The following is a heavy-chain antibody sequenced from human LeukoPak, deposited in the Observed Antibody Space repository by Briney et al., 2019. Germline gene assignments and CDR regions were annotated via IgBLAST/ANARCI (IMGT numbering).Heavy chain of an antibody. Sequence: GASVKVSCKASGYTFTSNDINWVRQATGQGLEWMGWMNPNSGNTGYAQKFQGRVTMTRNTSINTAYMELSSLRSEDTAVYYCARGSRRDGYNTLFDHWGQGTLVTVSS. V-gene: IGHV1-8*02. D-gene: IGHD5-24*01. CDR3: ARGSRRDGYNTLFDH. J-gene: IGHJ4*02. CDR2: MNPNSGNT. CDR1: GYTFTSND.